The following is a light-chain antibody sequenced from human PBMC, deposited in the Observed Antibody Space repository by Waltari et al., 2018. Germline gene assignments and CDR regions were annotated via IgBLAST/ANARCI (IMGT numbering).Light chain of an antibody. Sequence: SISCKASQGLLHSDGKTYLYWFLQKPGQSPQLLIYEVSSRFSGVPDRFSGGGSGTDFTLKIGRVEAEDVGTYYCMQGINLWTFGQGTKVEIK. CDR1: QGLLHSDGKTY. CDR2: EVS. CDR3: MQGINLWT. V-gene: IGKV2-29*02. J-gene: IGKJ1*01.